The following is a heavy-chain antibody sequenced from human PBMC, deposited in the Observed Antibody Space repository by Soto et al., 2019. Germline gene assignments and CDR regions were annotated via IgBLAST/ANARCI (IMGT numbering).Heavy chain of an antibody. CDR1: GGSITPYY. J-gene: IGHJ4*02. CDR3: VRDCYSSSCFDL. CDR2: ISSSGFT. D-gene: IGHD6-13*01. Sequence: QVQLQESGPGLVKPSETLSLTCTVSGGSITPYYWSWIRQPPGKRLEWIGYISSSGFTNYNPSLNSRVTTSVDPSKNQLSLKLSSVTAADTAVYYCVRDCYSSSCFDLWGQGTLVTVSS. V-gene: IGHV4-59*01.